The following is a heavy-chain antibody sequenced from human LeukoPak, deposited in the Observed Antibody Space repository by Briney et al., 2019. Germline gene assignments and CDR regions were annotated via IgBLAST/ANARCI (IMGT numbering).Heavy chain of an antibody. CDR2: IYYSGST. CDR1: GGSISSYY. J-gene: IGHJ4*02. Sequence: SETLSLTCTVSGGSISSYYWSWIRQPPGKGLEWIGYIYYSGSTNYNPSLKSRVAISVDTSKNQFSLKLSSVTAADTAVYYCARHAKTTVTPSFDYWGQGTLVTVSS. CDR3: ARHAKTTVTPSFDY. D-gene: IGHD4-17*01. V-gene: IGHV4-59*08.